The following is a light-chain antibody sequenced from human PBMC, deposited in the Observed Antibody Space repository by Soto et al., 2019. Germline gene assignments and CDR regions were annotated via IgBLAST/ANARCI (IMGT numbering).Light chain of an antibody. CDR3: YSYSCSNMFWV. V-gene: IGLV2-8*01. CDR1: SSDVGGYSL. Sequence: QSALTQPPSASGSPGQSVTISCTGTSSDVGGYSLVSWYQHHPGKSPKLIIYEVSQRPAVVPDRFSGSKSGNTVSLTVSGFKGEAEAHYFCYSYSCSNMFWVFGGGTQVTVL. J-gene: IGLJ3*02. CDR2: EVS.